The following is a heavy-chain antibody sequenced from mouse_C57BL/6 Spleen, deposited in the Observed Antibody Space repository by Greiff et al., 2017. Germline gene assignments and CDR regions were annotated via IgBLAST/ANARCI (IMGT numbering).Heavy chain of an antibody. D-gene: IGHD2-3*01. Sequence: EVKLMESGGGLVKPGGSLKLSCAASGFTFSSYAMAWVRQTPEKRLEWFATISDCGSYNSYTEDVKGRFTISRDNDKNNLYLEMSHLKSEDTAMYYCAREIYDGYYFDYWGQGTTLTVSS. CDR3: AREIYDGYYFDY. J-gene: IGHJ2*01. V-gene: IGHV5-4*01. CDR2: ISDCGSYN. CDR1: GFTFSSYA.